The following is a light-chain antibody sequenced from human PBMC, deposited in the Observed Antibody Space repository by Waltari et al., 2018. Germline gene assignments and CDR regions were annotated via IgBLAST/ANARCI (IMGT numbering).Light chain of an antibody. J-gene: IGKJ2*01. CDR2: GAA. V-gene: IGKV3-20*01. Sequence: RASQSLTKRYLAWYQQKPGRAPRFLMYGAASRAAGIPDRFSGSGSGTDFTLTISRLEPEDFAVYYCQQYGSSVLYTFGQGTKLEIK. CDR3: QQYGSSVLYT. CDR1: QSLTKRY.